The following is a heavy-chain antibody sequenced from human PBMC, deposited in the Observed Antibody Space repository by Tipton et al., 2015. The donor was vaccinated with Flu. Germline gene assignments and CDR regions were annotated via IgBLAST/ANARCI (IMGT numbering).Heavy chain of an antibody. D-gene: IGHD4-23*01. CDR3: ATEYRGGGNRYYFDY. J-gene: IGHJ4*02. Sequence: LSLTCTVSGDSISSSSYYWTWIRQPPGKGLEWIGYIYYSGSTNYNPSLKSRVTISVDTSKNQFSLKLSSVTAADTAVYYCATEYRGGGNRYYFDYWGQGTLVTVSS. CDR2: IYYSGST. V-gene: IGHV4-61*01. CDR1: GDSISSSSYY.